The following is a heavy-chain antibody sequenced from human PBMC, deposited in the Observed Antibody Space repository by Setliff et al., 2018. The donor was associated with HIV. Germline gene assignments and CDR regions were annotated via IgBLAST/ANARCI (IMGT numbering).Heavy chain of an antibody. Sequence: SETLSLTCTVSGGSITSGIYSWSWIRQPPGKGLEWIGYVYQSGSTYYKPSLKSRVAMSVDRSKNQFSLKIDSVTAADTAVYFCAGDNGANGGPGWLGPWGQGILVTVSS. J-gene: IGHJ5*02. CDR3: AGDNGANGGPGWLGP. D-gene: IGHD2-8*01. V-gene: IGHV4-30-2*01. CDR1: GGSITSGIYS. CDR2: VYQSGST.